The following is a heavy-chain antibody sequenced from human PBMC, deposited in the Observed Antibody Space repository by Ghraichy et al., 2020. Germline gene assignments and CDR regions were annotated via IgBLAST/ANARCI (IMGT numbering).Heavy chain of an antibody. CDR2: INHSGST. J-gene: IGHJ4*02. Sequence: SETLSLTCAVYGGSFSGYYWSWIRQPPGKGLEWIGEINHSGSTNYNPSLKSRVTISVDTSKNQFSLKLSSVTAADTAVYYCARGLPYMGSGSYKRGYFDYWGQGTLVTVSS. D-gene: IGHD3-10*01. CDR3: ARGLPYMGSGSYKRGYFDY. V-gene: IGHV4-34*01. CDR1: GGSFSGYY.